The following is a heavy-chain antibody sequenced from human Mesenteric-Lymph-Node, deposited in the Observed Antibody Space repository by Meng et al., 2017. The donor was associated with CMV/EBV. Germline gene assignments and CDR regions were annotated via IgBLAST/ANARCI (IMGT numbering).Heavy chain of an antibody. V-gene: IGHV1-46*02. Sequence: SGYTFDKYYINWLRRAPGQGLEWMGVFDPSGDRPTYAQKFRDRLIMTGDPSTRTAYMELSSLTSADTAMYYCAKFADSGAWYTNWLHAWGQGTLVTVSS. CDR2: FDPSGDRP. D-gene: IGHD6-19*01. J-gene: IGHJ4*02. CDR1: GYTFDKYY. CDR3: AKFADSGAWYTNWLHA.